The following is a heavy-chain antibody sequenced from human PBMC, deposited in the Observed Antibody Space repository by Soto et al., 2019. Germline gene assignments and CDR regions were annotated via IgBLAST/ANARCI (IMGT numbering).Heavy chain of an antibody. V-gene: IGHV3-21*01. CDR1: GFTFSSYS. CDR3: ARDPVMVRGVIISRWFDP. CDR2: ISSSSSYI. D-gene: IGHD3-10*01. J-gene: IGHJ5*02. Sequence: EVQLVESGGGLVKPGGSLRLSCAASGFTFSSYSMNWVRQAPGKGLEWVSSISSSSSYIYYADTVKGQFTISRDNAKNSLYLQMNSLRAEDTAVCYCARDPVMVRGVIISRWFDPWGQGTLVTVSS.